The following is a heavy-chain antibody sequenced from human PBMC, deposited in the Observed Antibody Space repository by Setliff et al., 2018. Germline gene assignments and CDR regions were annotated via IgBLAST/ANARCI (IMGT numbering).Heavy chain of an antibody. CDR3: ARKGISALSGAFDM. CDR2: IYTSGST. D-gene: IGHD1-26*01. J-gene: IGHJ3*02. V-gene: IGHV4-4*08. CDR1: GGSISSYY. Sequence: SETLSLTCTVSGGSISSYYWSWIRQPPGKGLEWIGYIYTSGSTNYNPSLKSRGTMSVDTSKNQFPLKLSSVTAADTAVYYCARKGISALSGAFDMWGQGTMVTVSS.